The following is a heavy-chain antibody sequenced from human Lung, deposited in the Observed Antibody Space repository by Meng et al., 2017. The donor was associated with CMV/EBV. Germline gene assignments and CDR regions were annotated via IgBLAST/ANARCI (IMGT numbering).Heavy chain of an antibody. CDR1: GFSFNRFS. D-gene: IGHD5-18*01. J-gene: IGHJ6*02. CDR2: IRYDGSNK. V-gene: IGHV3-30*02. CDR3: AKDGRGYSYGYGMDV. Sequence: GGSLRLSCAASGFSFNRFSMHWVRQGPGKGLEWVAFIRYDGSNKYYADSVKGRFTISRDNSKNTLYLQMNSLRAEDTAVYYCAKDGRGYSYGYGMDVWGQGTTVTVSS.